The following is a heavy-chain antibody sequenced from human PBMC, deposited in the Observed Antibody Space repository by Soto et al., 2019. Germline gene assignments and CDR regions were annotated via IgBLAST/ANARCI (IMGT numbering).Heavy chain of an antibody. D-gene: IGHD6-13*01. J-gene: IGHJ4*02. CDR3: ARGGLNSSWYKTPYFVY. CDR2: INHSGST. CDR1: GGSFSGYY. V-gene: IGHV4-34*01. Sequence: SETLSLTCAVYGGSFSGYYWSWIRQPPGKGLEWSGEINHSGSTNYNPSLKSRVTISVDTSKNQFSLKLSSVTAADTAVYYCARGGLNSSWYKTPYFVYWCQGTLVTVSS.